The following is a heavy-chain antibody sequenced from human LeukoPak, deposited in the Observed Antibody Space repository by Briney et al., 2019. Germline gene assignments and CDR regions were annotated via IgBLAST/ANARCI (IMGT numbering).Heavy chain of an antibody. J-gene: IGHJ4*02. V-gene: IGHV3-23*01. CDR1: GFTFSGYS. D-gene: IGHD4-17*01. CDR2: INGSGSIT. Sequence: GGSLRLSCSASGFTFSGYSMGWVRQAPGKGLQWVSSINGSGSITYYIDSVEGRFTISRDNSKNTMYLQMNSLRAEDTAVYYCARGRGGDYVPSRFDYWGQGTLVTVSS. CDR3: ARGRGGDYVPSRFDY.